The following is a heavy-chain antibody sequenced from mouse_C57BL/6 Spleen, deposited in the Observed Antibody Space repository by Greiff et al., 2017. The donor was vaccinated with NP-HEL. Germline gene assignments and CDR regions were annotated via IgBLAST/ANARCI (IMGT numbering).Heavy chain of an antibody. CDR1: GYTFTDYE. D-gene: IGHD1-1*01. CDR3: TRSYYGSSLDYFDY. Sequence: QVQLQQSGAELVRPGASVTLSCKASGYTFTDYEMHWVKQTPVHGLEWIGAIDPETGGTAYNQKFKGKAILTADKSSSTAYMELRSLTSEDSAVYYCTRSYYGSSLDYFDYWGQGTTLTVSS. V-gene: IGHV1-15*01. CDR2: IDPETGGT. J-gene: IGHJ2*01.